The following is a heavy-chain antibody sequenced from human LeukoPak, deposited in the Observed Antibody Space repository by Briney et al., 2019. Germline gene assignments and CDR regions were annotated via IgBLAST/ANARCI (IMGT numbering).Heavy chain of an antibody. CDR2: IYPGDSDT. CDR1: GYSFTTYL. D-gene: IGHD2-2*01. Sequence: GESLKISCRCSGYSFTTYLIGWVRPMPGKGLEWMGIIYPGDSDTRYSPSFQGQVTMSADKSINTAYLQWSSLKASDTAMYYCARRQGCSSTSCPPDSWGQGTLVTVSS. CDR3: ARRQGCSSTSCPPDS. V-gene: IGHV5-51*01. J-gene: IGHJ4*02.